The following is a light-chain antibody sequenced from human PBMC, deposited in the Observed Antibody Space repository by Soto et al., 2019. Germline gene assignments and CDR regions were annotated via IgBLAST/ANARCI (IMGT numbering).Light chain of an antibody. CDR2: LGS. V-gene: IGKV2-28*01. Sequence: DIVMTQSPLSLPVTPGEPASISCRSSRSLLHSNGYNYLHWFLQKPGQSPQLLIYLGSNRASGVPDRISGSGSGTDFTLTISSLQPEDFATYYCQQSYSTPYTFGQGTKLEIK. CDR1: RSLLHSNGYNY. CDR3: QQSYSTPYT. J-gene: IGKJ2*01.